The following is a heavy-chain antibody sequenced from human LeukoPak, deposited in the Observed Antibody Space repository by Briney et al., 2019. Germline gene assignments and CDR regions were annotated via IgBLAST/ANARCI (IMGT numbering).Heavy chain of an antibody. Sequence: PGGSLRLSCAASGFTFSDYGISWVRQAPGKGLEGVSALSGRGGSTFYADSVNGRFTISRDNSRNTLYLQINSLRAEDTAVYSCAKQGRDWLRDYYYYMDVWGKGTTVTISS. CDR1: GFTFSDYG. J-gene: IGHJ6*03. CDR2: LSGRGGST. CDR3: AKQGRDWLRDYYYYMDV. V-gene: IGHV3-23*01. D-gene: IGHD3-9*01.